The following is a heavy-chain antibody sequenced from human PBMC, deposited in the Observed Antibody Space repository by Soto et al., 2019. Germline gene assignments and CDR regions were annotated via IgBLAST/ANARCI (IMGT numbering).Heavy chain of an antibody. V-gene: IGHV1-69*04. Sequence: QVQLVQSGADVKKPGSSVKVSCRTSGGTFNSNSISWVRQAPRQGLEWMGRIIPLLDIVNYAQTFEARVTIXXDKSTGTAYMELTSLKSEDTGVYYCARETHYGMDVWGQGTAVIVSS. J-gene: IGHJ6*02. CDR2: IIPLLDIV. CDR3: ARETHYGMDV. CDR1: GGTFNSNS.